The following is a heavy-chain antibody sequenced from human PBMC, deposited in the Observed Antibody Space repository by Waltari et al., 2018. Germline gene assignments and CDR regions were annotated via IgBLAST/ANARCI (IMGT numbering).Heavy chain of an antibody. J-gene: IGHJ4*02. Sequence: QLQLQESGPGLLKPSETLSLTCTVSGASISSRNYYWGWIRQPPGKGLEWIGTIFYTGTTYYNPSLKSRVTISVDTSKNQFSLKLSSVSAADTAVYYCARHVSNYYDTTGYPPHFDYWGQGTLVTVSS. D-gene: IGHD3-22*01. V-gene: IGHV4-39*01. CDR1: GASISSRNYY. CDR2: IFYTGTT. CDR3: ARHVSNYYDTTGYPPHFDY.